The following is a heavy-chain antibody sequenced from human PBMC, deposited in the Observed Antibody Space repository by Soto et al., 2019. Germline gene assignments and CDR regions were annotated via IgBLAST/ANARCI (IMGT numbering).Heavy chain of an antibody. CDR3: ARGGSYYRPFDY. CDR1: GYTIISYG. V-gene: IGHV1-18*01. CDR2: IGAYSGNT. Sequence: ASVKVSCKASGYTIISYGISWLRQGPGQGLEWMGWIGAYSGNTNYVQKFQGRVTMTTDTSTSTAYMELRSLRSDDAAVYFCARGGSYYRPFDYWGQGTLVTVSS. J-gene: IGHJ4*02. D-gene: IGHD1-26*01.